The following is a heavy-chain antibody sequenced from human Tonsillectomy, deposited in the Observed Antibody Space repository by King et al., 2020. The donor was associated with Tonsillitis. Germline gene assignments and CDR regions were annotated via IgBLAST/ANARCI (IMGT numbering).Heavy chain of an antibody. J-gene: IGHJ4*02. V-gene: IGHV1-2*02. CDR2: INPNSGGT. Sequence: VQLVESGAEVKKPGASVKVSCKASGYTFTGYYMHWVRQAPGQGLEWRGWINPNSGGTKYAQKFQGRVTMTRDTSISTAYMELSRLRSDDTAVYYCVLDMVRIIGDYWGQGTLVTVSS. D-gene: IGHD4/OR15-4a*01. CDR1: GYTFTGYY. CDR3: VLDMVRIIGDY.